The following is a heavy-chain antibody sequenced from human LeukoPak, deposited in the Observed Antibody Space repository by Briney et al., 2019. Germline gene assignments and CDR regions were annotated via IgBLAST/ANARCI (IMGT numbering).Heavy chain of an antibody. D-gene: IGHD5-18*01. CDR3: ARVLDTAIVTLRDNYYYYFMDV. CDR2: INANMVGT. Sequence: ASVKVSCKPSGYSLTGYYMHWVRQAPGQGLEWMGWINANMVGTNYAQKLQGRVTMSRDTSISTDYMELSRLRSDDTAVYYCARVLDTAIVTLRDNYYYYFMDVWGKETTVTVS. J-gene: IGHJ6*03. V-gene: IGHV1-2*02. CDR1: GYSLTGYY.